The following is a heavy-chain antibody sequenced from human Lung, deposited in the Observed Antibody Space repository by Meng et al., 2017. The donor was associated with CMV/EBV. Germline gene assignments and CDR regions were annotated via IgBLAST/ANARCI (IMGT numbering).Heavy chain of an antibody. J-gene: IGHJ4*02. CDR1: PVSVATSDFY. CDR3: ARDYAGGPAHLYYCDD. V-gene: IGHV4-39*02. CDR2: IFYTGNT. Sequence: SETLSLTCTVSPVSVATSDFYCGWVRQPPGKGLEWIGTIFYTGNTWYNPSLQSRVTISSETSRHQFSLELKFATAADTATYYCARDYAGGPAHLYYCDDWGQRMXVTVSS. D-gene: IGHD3-16*01.